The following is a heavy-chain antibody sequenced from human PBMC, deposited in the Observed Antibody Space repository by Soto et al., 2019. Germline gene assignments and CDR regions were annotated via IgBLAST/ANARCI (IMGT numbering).Heavy chain of an antibody. CDR1: GFSLSNGKMG. D-gene: IGHD1-26*01. CDR3: ARIYGVRLPATTYSDYFPMDV. Sequence: QVTLKESGPVLVKPTETLTLTCTVSGFSLSNGKMGVSWIRQPPGKALEWLARILSNDEKSYNTSLKSRLTISKDTSKSQVVLTMTNMDPVDTATYFCARIYGVRLPATTYSDYFPMDVWGQGTTVTVSS. CDR2: ILSNDEK. J-gene: IGHJ6*02. V-gene: IGHV2-26*01.